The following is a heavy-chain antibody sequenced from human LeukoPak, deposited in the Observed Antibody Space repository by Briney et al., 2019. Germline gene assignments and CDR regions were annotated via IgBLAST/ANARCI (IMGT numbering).Heavy chain of an antibody. CDR1: GDSVTTSNW. J-gene: IGHJ2*01. V-gene: IGHV4-4*02. Sequence: PSRTLSLTCAVSGDSVTTSNWWSWGRQPPGKGVEWIGQSYHGGGINYSPSLKNRVTMSVDKSKNHIYLKLTSVTAADTAVYFCARDKSTIDARIGYFDLWGRGTLVTVSS. D-gene: IGHD5-24*01. CDR3: ARDKSTIDARIGYFDL. CDR2: SYHGGGI.